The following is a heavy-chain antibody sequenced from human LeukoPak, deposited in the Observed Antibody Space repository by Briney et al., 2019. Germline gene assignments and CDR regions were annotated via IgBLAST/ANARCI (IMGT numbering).Heavy chain of an antibody. Sequence: SETLSLTCAVYGGSFSGYYWSGIRQPPGKGLEWIGEINHSGSTNYNPSLKSRVTISVDTSKNQFSLKLSSVTAADTAVYYCARGTTMVRGAYYYYYMDVWGKGTTVTVSS. V-gene: IGHV4-34*01. CDR1: GGSFSGYY. CDR2: INHSGST. D-gene: IGHD3-10*01. CDR3: ARGTTMVRGAYYYYYMDV. J-gene: IGHJ6*03.